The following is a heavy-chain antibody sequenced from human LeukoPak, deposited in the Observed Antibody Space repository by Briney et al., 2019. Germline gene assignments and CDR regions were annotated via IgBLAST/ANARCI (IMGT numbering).Heavy chain of an antibody. J-gene: IGHJ5*02. CDR3: ARGLFSTMIVVVITDNWFDP. V-gene: IGHV4-39*07. CDR1: GGSISSSSYY. Sequence: SETLSLTRTVSGGSISSSSYYCGWIRQPPGKGLEWFGRIYYSGSTYYNPSLKSRVTISVDTSKNEFSLKLSSVTAADTAVYYCARGLFSTMIVVVITDNWFDPWGQGSLVTVSS. D-gene: IGHD3-22*01. CDR2: IYYSGST.